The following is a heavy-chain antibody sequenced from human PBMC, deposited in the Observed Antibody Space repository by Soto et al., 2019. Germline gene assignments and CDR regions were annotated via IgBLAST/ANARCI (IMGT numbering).Heavy chain of an antibody. D-gene: IGHD1-7*01. J-gene: IGHJ4*02. CDR2: IHHTGYT. CDR1: GSSISNDNW. V-gene: IGHV4-28*01. CDR3: ATKDNGNYFFDS. Sequence: SETLSLTCGVSGSSISNDNWWVWIRQPPGKGLEWIGYIHHTGYTYSNPALKSRLTMSVDTSKNQFSLRLSSVTAVDTAVYYCATKDNGNYFFDSWGQGALVTVSS.